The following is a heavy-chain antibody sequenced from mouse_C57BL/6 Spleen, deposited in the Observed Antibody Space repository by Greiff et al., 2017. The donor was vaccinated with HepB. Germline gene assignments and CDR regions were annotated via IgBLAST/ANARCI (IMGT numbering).Heavy chain of an antibody. V-gene: IGHV1-9*01. D-gene: IGHD1-1*01. Sequence: VQLQQSGAELMKPGASVKLSCKATGYTFTGYWIEWVKQRPGHGLEWIGEILPGSGSTNYNEKFKGKATFTADTSSNTAYMQLSSLTTEDSAIYYCARTCYYGSSYGYAMDYWGQGTSVTVSS. J-gene: IGHJ4*01. CDR2: ILPGSGST. CDR1: GYTFTGYW. CDR3: ARTCYYGSSYGYAMDY.